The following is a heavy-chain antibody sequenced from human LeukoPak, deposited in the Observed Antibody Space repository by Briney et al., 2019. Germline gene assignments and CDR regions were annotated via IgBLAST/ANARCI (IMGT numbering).Heavy chain of an antibody. CDR2: GYSSGST. CDR1: GGSLCRHY. J-gene: IGHJ6*03. V-gene: IGHV4-59*11. CDR3: ARQMTAVTPWGMDA. D-gene: IGHD4-17*01. Sequence: LETLSLTCTLSGGSLCRHYWSWVRAPPGGGLVWIGDGYSSGSTCYNPSLKSRGTISVDSSKRQVSLRLSSVTAADAAVDYCARQMTAVTPWGMDAWGKGTTVTVS.